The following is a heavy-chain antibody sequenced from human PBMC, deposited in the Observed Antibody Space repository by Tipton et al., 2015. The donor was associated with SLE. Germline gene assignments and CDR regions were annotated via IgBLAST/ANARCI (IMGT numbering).Heavy chain of an antibody. V-gene: IGHV1-8*01. D-gene: IGHD6-13*01. CDR2: MNPNSGNT. Sequence: QLVQSGAEVKKPGASVKVSSKASGYTSTSFDINWVRQATGQGLEWMGWMNPNSGNTGYAQKFQGRVTMTRNTSISTAYMELSSLRSEDTAVFYCARATRAAARLGYFQHWGQGTLVTVSS. J-gene: IGHJ1*01. CDR3: ARATRAAARLGYFQH. CDR1: GYTSTSFD.